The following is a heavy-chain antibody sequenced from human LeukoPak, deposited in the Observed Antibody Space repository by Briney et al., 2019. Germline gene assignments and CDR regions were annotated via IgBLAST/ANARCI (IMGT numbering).Heavy chain of an antibody. CDR1: GYTSTSYG. V-gene: IGHV1-18*01. CDR3: ARDSSGDFWSGYYSRGYFDY. CDR2: ISAYNGNT. Sequence: ASVKVSCKASGYTSTSYGISWVRQAPGQGLEWMGWISAYNGNTNYAQKLQGRVTMTTDTSTSTAYMELRSLRSDDTAVYYCARDSSGDFWSGYYSRGYFDYWGQGTLVTVSS. J-gene: IGHJ4*02. D-gene: IGHD3-3*01.